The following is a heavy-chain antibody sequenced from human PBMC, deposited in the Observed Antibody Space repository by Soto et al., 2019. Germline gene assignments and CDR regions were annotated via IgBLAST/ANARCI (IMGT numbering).Heavy chain of an antibody. Sequence: SETLSLTCGVSGGTTRSPDWWTWVRQPPGKGLEWIGEIFQSGSTNYTPSLESRVTISVDKSKNQFSLTLTSVTAADTAVYFCARGRGRYSSGWSWFDPWGQGILVTVSS. J-gene: IGHJ5*02. CDR3: ARGRGRYSSGWSWFDP. CDR1: GGTTRSPDW. D-gene: IGHD6-19*01. CDR2: IFQSGST. V-gene: IGHV4-4*02.